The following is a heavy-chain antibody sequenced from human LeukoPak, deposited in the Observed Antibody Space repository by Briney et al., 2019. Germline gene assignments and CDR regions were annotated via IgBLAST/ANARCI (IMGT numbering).Heavy chain of an antibody. V-gene: IGHV4-61*02. Sequence: SETLSLTCTVSGGSISSGSYYWSWIRQPAGKGLEWIGRIYTSGSTNYNPSLKSRVTISVDTSKNQFSPKLSSVTAADTAVYYCARSDTVTYFDYWGQGTLVTASS. CDR1: GGSISSGSYY. CDR2: IYTSGST. CDR3: ARSDTVTYFDY. D-gene: IGHD4-17*01. J-gene: IGHJ4*02.